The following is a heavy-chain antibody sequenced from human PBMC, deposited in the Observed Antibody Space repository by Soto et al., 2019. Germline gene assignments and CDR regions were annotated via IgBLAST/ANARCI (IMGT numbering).Heavy chain of an antibody. J-gene: IGHJ4*01. Sequence: PGGSLRLSCVASEFIFSNAWMSWVRQAPGKGLEWVGRIKSKIAGGATDYAAPVKGRFSISRDDSKNTLYLQMNRLKTEDTAVYYCTTVTVVDVHPDYWGHGTLVTVSS. D-gene: IGHD2-15*01. V-gene: IGHV3-15*01. CDR1: EFIFSNAW. CDR3: TTVTVVDVHPDY. CDR2: IKSKIAGGAT.